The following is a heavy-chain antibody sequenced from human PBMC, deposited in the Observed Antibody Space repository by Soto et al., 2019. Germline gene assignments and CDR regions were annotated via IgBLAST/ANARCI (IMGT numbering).Heavy chain of an antibody. J-gene: IGHJ3*02. Sequence: QVQLVQSGAEVKKPGASVRVSCKASGYTFTGYYMHWVRQAPGQGLEWMGWINPNSGGTNYAQKFQGRVTITRDTSISTAYMELSRLRSDDTAVYYCARDLVYQPLHRGVRVDAFDIWGQGTMVTVSS. CDR1: GYTFTGYY. CDR3: ARDLVYQPLHRGVRVDAFDI. V-gene: IGHV1-2*02. CDR2: INPNSGGT. D-gene: IGHD3-10*01.